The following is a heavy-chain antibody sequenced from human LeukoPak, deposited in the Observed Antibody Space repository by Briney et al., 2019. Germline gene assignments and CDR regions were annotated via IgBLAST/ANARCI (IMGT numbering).Heavy chain of an antibody. J-gene: IGHJ4*02. CDR2: IYYSGST. CDR3: ARDWSDTAMVSVC. D-gene: IGHD5-18*01. Sequence: SQTLSLTCTVSGGSISSGSYYWSWIRQPAGKGLEWIGRIYYSGSTYYNPSLKSRVTISVDTSKNQFSLKLSSVTAADTAVYYCARDWSDTAMVSVCWGQGTLVTVSS. V-gene: IGHV4-61*02. CDR1: GGSISSGSYY.